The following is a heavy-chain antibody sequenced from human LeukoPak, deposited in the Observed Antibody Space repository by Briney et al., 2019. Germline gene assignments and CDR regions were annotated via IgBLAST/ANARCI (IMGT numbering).Heavy chain of an antibody. CDR2: ISSSSSYI. D-gene: IGHD3-10*01. J-gene: IGHJ3*02. Sequence: GGSPSLSCAASGVTFSSYSRDGGRRAPGKGLEWVSSISSSSSYIYYADSVKGRFTISRDNAKNSLYLQMNSLRAEDTAVYYCARGLFRGAFDIWGQGTMVTVSS. V-gene: IGHV3-21*01. CDR1: GVTFSSYS. CDR3: ARGLFRGAFDI.